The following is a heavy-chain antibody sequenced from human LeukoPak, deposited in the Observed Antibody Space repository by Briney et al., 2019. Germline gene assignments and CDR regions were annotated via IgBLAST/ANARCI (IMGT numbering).Heavy chain of an antibody. V-gene: IGHV1-2*02. J-gene: IGHJ3*02. Sequence: ASVKVSCKASGYTFTGYYMHWVRQAPGQGLEWMGWINPNSGGTNYAQKFQGRVTMTRDTSISTAYMELSRLRSDDTAVYYCARDYYYDSSDNAFDIWGQGPMVTVSS. D-gene: IGHD3-22*01. CDR1: GYTFTGYY. CDR2: INPNSGGT. CDR3: ARDYYYDSSDNAFDI.